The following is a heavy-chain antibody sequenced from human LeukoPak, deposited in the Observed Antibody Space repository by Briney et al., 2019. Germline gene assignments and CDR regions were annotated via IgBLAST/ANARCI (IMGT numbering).Heavy chain of an antibody. D-gene: IGHD5-18*01. CDR1: GFTFSSYA. CDR3: AKFIEVGSYGLLDY. Sequence: QPGGSLRLSCAASGFTFSSYAMSWVRQAPGKGLEWVSAISGSGGSTYYADSVKGRFTISRDNSKNTLYLQMNSLRAEDTAVYYCAKFIEVGSYGLLDYWGQGTLVTVSS. CDR2: ISGSGGST. V-gene: IGHV3-23*01. J-gene: IGHJ4*02.